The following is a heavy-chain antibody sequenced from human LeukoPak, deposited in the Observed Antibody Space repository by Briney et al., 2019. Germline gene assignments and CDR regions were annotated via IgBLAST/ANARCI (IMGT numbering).Heavy chain of an antibody. V-gene: IGHV1-18*01. CDR1: GYTFTSYG. D-gene: IGHD3-22*01. J-gene: IGHJ5*02. CDR3: ARAYYYDSSGYGTFDP. Sequence: EASVKVSCKASGYTFTSYGISWVRQAPGQGLEWMGWISAYNGNTNYAQKLQGRVTKTTDTSTSTAYMEMRSLRSDDTAVYYCARAYYYDSSGYGTFDPWGQGTLVTVSS. CDR2: ISAYNGNT.